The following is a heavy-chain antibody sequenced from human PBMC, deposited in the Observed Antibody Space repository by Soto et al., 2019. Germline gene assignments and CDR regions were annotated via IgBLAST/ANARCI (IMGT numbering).Heavy chain of an antibody. V-gene: IGHV3-23*01. CDR2: ITATSRTI. D-gene: IGHD2-15*01. CDR1: GFTFASYT. Sequence: GGSLRLSCKASGFTFASYTMSWVRQAPGKGLEWVSAITATSRTIYYADSVEGRFTISRDNSENTLYLQMIGLRPEDTAVYYCTKHRGGLPYYFAMDVWGHGTTVTTSS. J-gene: IGHJ6*02. CDR3: TKHRGGLPYYFAMDV.